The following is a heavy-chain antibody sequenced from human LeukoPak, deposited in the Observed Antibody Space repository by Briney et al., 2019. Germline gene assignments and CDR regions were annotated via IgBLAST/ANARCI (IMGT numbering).Heavy chain of an antibody. CDR3: ARGLGYFEN. J-gene: IGHJ4*02. Sequence: PSETLSLTCAVYGGSFSGYYWSWIRQPPGKGLEWIGEINHSGSTNYNPSLKSRVTISVDTSKNQFSLKLSSVTAADTAVYYCARGLGYFENWGQGTLVTVPS. CDR2: INHSGST. V-gene: IGHV4-34*01. CDR1: GGSFSGYY. D-gene: IGHD3-10*01.